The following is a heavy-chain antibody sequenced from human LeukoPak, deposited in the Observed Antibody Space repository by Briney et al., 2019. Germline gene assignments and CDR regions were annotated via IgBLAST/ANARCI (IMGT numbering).Heavy chain of an antibody. Sequence: GGSLRLSCAASGFIFSTYTMTWVRQAPGKGLEWVSGISDSGGSTYYADSVKGRFTISRDNSKNTLYLQMNSLRAEDTAVYYCANHLACGSTSCPPFDYWGQGTLVTVSS. D-gene: IGHD2-2*01. CDR2: ISDSGGST. J-gene: IGHJ4*02. V-gene: IGHV3-23*01. CDR3: ANHLACGSTSCPPFDY. CDR1: GFIFSTYT.